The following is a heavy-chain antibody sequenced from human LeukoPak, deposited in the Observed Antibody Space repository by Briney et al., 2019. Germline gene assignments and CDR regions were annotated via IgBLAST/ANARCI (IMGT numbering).Heavy chain of an antibody. CDR1: GFTFSSYG. CDR2: IRYDGSNK. V-gene: IGHV3-30*02. Sequence: GGSLRLSCAASGFTFSSYGMHWVRQAPGKGMEWVAFIRYDGSNKYYADSAKGRFTISRDNSKNTLYLQMNSLRAEDTAVYYCAIPSRYYDSRGYYYNYWGQGTLVTVSS. D-gene: IGHD3-22*01. CDR3: AIPSRYYDSRGYYYNY. J-gene: IGHJ4*02.